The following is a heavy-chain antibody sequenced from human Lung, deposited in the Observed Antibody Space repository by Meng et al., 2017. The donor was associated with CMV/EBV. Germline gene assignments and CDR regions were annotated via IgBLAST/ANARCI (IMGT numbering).Heavy chain of an antibody. V-gene: IGHV3-30*02. CDR3: AEILVEASPDDAFDI. CDR2: ILYDGSIK. J-gene: IGHJ3*02. Sequence: GESLKISCAASGFTFRSYDMHWVRQAPGKGLGGVAFILYDGSIKYYADSVKGRFTISRDNSKNTVYLQMNSLRIEDTAMYYCAEILVEASPDDAFDIWGQGTXVTVSS. CDR1: GFTFRSYD. D-gene: IGHD2-8*02.